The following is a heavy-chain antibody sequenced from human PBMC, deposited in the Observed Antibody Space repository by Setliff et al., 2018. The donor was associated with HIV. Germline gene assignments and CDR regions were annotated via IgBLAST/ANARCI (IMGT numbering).Heavy chain of an antibody. CDR1: GGSISSFY. D-gene: IGHD4-17*01. CDR3: ARDLYAGRAFDI. Sequence: ASETLSLTCTVSGGSISSFYWSWIRQPAGKGLEWIGRIYTSGSTNYNPSLKSQVTMSVDTSKNQFSLKVTSVTAADTAVYYCARDLYAGRAFDIWGQGTMVTVSS. J-gene: IGHJ3*02. V-gene: IGHV4-4*07. CDR2: IYTSGST.